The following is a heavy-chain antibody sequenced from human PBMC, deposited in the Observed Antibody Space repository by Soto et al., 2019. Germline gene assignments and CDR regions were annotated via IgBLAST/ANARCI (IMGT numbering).Heavy chain of an antibody. CDR2: IDPSGGGT. Sequence: QVQLVQSGAEVKKPGASVKVSCKASGYTFTIYYMHWVRQAPGQGLEWRGIIDPSGGGTSYAQKFQGRLTMTRDTSTSTVYMELSSLRSEDTAVYYCARDRVDCSGGNCWRSVEDTWGQGTLVTVSS. D-gene: IGHD2-15*01. CDR1: GYTFTIYY. V-gene: IGHV1-46*01. CDR3: ARDRVDCSGGNCWRSVEDT. J-gene: IGHJ5*02.